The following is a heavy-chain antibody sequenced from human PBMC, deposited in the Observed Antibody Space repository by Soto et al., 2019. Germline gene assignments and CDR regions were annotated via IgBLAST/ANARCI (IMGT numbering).Heavy chain of an antibody. CDR1: GGTFSSYA. D-gene: IGHD5-12*01. V-gene: IGHV1-69*01. J-gene: IGHJ4*02. CDR3: GRGYDGIFDS. CDR2: IIPVFETP. Sequence: QVQLVQSGAEVKKPGSSVKVSCKASGGTFSSYAVSWVRQAPGQGLEWMGGIIPVFETPNYAQKFQGRVTITADESMSTAYMELRSLRSEDTAVYYCGRGYDGIFDSWGQGTVVTVSS.